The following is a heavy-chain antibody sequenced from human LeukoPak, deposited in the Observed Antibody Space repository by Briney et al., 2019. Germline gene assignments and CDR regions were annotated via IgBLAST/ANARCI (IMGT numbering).Heavy chain of an antibody. CDR3: ATSHWYSSSWFDY. V-gene: IGHV3-23*01. J-gene: IGHJ4*02. D-gene: IGHD6-13*01. CDR1: GFTFSSYA. CDR2: ISGSGGST. Sequence: GGSLRLSCAASGFTFSSYAMSWVRQAPGKGLEWVSAISGSGGSTYYADSVKGRFTISRDNSKNTLYLQMNSLRAEDTAVYYCATSHWYSSSWFDYWGQGTLVTVSS.